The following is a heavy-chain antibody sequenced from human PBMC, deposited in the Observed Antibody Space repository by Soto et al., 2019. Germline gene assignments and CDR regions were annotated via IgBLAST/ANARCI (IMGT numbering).Heavy chain of an antibody. D-gene: IGHD6-19*01. CDR2: ISYDGRKK. CDR1: GFTFSSYG. Sequence: QVQLVESGGGVVQPGRSLRLSCAASGFTFSSYGMHWVRQAPGKGLEWVAVISYDGRKKYYADAVKGRFTISRDNSKNSLYLQMSSRRAEDTAVYYCVKDGSSGWPYFYDMDVWGQVTTVTVSS. V-gene: IGHV3-30*18. CDR3: VKDGSSGWPYFYDMDV. J-gene: IGHJ6*02.